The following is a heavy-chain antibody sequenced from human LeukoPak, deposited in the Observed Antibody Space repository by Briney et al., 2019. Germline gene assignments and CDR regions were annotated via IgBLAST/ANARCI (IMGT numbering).Heavy chain of an antibody. J-gene: IGHJ4*02. CDR3: AKGEAVAAAGDFDY. CDR1: GFAFSFYA. CDR2: ISGSGYST. Sequence: GGSLRLSCAASGFAFSFYAMSWLRQPPGKGLEWVSTISGSGYSTYYADSVKGRFTISRDTSKNTLYLEMNSLRAEDTAVYYCAKGEAVAAAGDFDYWGQGTLVTVSS. V-gene: IGHV3-23*01. D-gene: IGHD6-13*01.